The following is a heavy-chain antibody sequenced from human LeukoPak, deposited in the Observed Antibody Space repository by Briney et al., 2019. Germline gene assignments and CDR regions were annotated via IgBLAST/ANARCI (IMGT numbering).Heavy chain of an antibody. V-gene: IGHV3-21*01. CDR2: ISSSSSYI. Sequence: PGGSLRLSCAASGFVFEDYAMHWVRQAPGKGLEWVSSISSSSSYIYYADSVKGRFTISRDNAKNSLYLQMNSLRAEDTAVYYCARDLRDGYNVRYYYYYMDVWGKGTTVTVSS. CDR1: GFVFEDYA. J-gene: IGHJ6*03. CDR3: ARDLRDGYNVRYYYYYMDV. D-gene: IGHD5-24*01.